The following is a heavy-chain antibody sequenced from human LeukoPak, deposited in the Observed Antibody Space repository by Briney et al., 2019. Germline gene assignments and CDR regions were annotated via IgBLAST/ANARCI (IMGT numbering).Heavy chain of an antibody. CDR3: AREGYYDFWSGYLPGYYYYYMDV. J-gene: IGHJ6*03. D-gene: IGHD3-3*01. CDR1: GFTFSDHY. Sequence: GGSLRLSCAASGFTFSDHYMDWVRQAPGKGLEWVGRTRNKANSYTTEYAASVKGRFTISRDDSKNSLYLQMNSLKTEDTAVYYCAREGYYDFWSGYLPGYYYYYMDVWGIRTTVTVSS. V-gene: IGHV3-72*01. CDR2: TRNKANSYTT.